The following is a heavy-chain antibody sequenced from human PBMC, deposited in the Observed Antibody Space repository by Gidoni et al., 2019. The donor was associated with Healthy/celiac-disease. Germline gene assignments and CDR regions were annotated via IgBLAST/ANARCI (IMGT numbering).Heavy chain of an antibody. V-gene: IGHV4-39*01. CDR3: ARSKAPIAAAGIDY. CDR2: IYYSGST. CDR1: GGSISSSSYY. Sequence: QLQLQESGPGLVKPSETLSLTCTVSGGSISSSSYYWGWIRQPPGKGLEWIGSIYYSGSTYYNPSLKSRVTISVDTSKNQFSLKLSSVTAADTAVYYCARSKAPIAAAGIDYWGQGTLVTVSS. J-gene: IGHJ4*02. D-gene: IGHD6-13*01.